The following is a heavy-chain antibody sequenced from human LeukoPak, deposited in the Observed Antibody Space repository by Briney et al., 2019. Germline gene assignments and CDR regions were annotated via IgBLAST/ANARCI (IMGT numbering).Heavy chain of an antibody. V-gene: IGHV3-7*01. CDR1: GFPFSSYW. J-gene: IGHJ4*02. Sequence: GGSLRLSCVASGFPFSSYWMTWVRQAPGKGLEWVANIKQDGSKKSYVDSVKGQFTISRDNSKNTLYLQMNSLRAEDTAVYYCATFDYWGQGTLVTVSS. CDR2: IKQDGSKK. CDR3: ATFDY.